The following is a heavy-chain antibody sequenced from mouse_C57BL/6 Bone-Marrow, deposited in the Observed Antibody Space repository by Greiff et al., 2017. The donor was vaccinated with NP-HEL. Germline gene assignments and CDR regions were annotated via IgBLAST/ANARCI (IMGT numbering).Heavy chain of an antibody. J-gene: IGHJ3*01. CDR3: ARGDGYDYGDGFAF. V-gene: IGHV1-82*01. CDR1: GYAFSSSW. D-gene: IGHD2-4*01. CDR2: IYPGDGDT. Sequence: QVQLQQSGPELVKPGASVKISCKASGYAFSSSWMNWVKQRPGKGLEWIGRIYPGDGDTNYNGKFKGKATLTADKSSSTAYMQLSSLTSEDSAVYFCARGDGYDYGDGFAFWGQGTLVTVSA.